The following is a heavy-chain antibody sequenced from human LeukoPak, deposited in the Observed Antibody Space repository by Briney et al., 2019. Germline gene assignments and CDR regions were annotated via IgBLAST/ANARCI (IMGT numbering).Heavy chain of an antibody. J-gene: IGHJ4*02. CDR2: ISGSGGSK. V-gene: IGHV3-23*01. D-gene: IGHD6-19*01. Sequence: GGSLRLSCAASGFTFSSYAMSWVRQAPEKGLEWVSSISGSGGSKWFADSAKGRFTISRDNSENTLYLQMNRLRAEDTALYYCAKESSVAGAGLLDYWGQGTLVTVSS. CDR1: GFTFSSYA. CDR3: AKESSVAGAGLLDY.